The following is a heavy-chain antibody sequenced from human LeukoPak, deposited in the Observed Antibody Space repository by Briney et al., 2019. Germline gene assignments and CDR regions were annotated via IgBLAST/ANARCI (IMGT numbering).Heavy chain of an antibody. J-gene: IGHJ4*02. V-gene: IGHV1-18*01. CDR1: GYTFTSYD. Sequence: ASVKVSCKASGYTFTSYDITWVRQAPGQGLEWMGWISASDGYATYAQKLQGRVTMTTDTPTSTAYMELRSLRSDDTAVYSCARAPPGFTFGPGDYWGQGTLVTVSS. D-gene: IGHD3-3*01. CDR2: ISASDGYA. CDR3: ARAPPGFTFGPGDY.